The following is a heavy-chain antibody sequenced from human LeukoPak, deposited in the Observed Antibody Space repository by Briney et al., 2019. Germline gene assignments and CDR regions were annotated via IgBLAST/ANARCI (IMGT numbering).Heavy chain of an antibody. J-gene: IGHJ3*02. V-gene: IGHV1-3*01. CDR2: INAGNGNT. CDR1: GYTFISYA. CDR3: ARYPVAGTSAFDI. Sequence: ASMKVSCKASGYTFISYAMHWVRQAPGQRLEWMGWINAGNGNTKYSQKFQGRVTITRDTSASTAYMELSGLRSEDTAVYYCARYPVAGTSAFDIWGQGTMVTVSS. D-gene: IGHD6-19*01.